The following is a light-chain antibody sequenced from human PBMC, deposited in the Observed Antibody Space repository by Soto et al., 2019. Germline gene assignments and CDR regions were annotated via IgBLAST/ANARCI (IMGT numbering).Light chain of an antibody. J-gene: IGKJ1*01. CDR1: QVISSY. CDR3: QKYNSAPRT. Sequence: IHWTESPSFLSASVLDRVTITFLASQVISSYLAWYQQKPGKAPKLLIYDASSLESGVPSRFSGSGSGTDFTLTISSLQPEDVATYYCQKYNSAPRTFGQGTKVDNK. CDR2: DAS. V-gene: IGKV1-13*02.